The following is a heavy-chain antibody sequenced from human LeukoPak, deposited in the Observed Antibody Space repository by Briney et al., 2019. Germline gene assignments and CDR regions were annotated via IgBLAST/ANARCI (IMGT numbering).Heavy chain of an antibody. CDR1: GYSFSSNY. V-gene: IGHV1-46*01. CDR3: ARDQEAFDY. Sequence: ASVKVSCKASGYSFSSNYIHWVRQASGQGLEWMGMIYPRDGSTSYAQKFQGRVTVTRDTSTSTVHMELSGLRSEDTAVYYCARDQEAFDYWGQGTLVTVSS. J-gene: IGHJ4*02. CDR2: IYPRDGST.